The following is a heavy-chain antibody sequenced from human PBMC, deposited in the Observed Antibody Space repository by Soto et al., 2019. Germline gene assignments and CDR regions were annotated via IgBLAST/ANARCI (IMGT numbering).Heavy chain of an antibody. V-gene: IGHV3-23*01. CDR1: GFTFSSYA. CDR3: SRARGAVTTLVDY. CDR2: ISGSGGST. J-gene: IGHJ4*02. D-gene: IGHD4-17*01. Sequence: EVQLLESGGGLVQPGGSLRLSCAASGFTFSSYAMSWVRQAPGKGLEWGSAISGSGGSTYYADSVKGRFTISRDNAKNSLYLQMNRLIAEDTTLYYGSRARGAVTTLVDYWGQGTLVTGSS.